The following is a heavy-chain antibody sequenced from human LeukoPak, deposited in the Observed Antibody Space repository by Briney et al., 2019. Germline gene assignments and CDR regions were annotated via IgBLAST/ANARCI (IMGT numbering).Heavy chain of an antibody. D-gene: IGHD3-3*01. Sequence: GGSLRLSCAASGFTFSSYSMNWVRQAPGKGLEWVSYISSSSSTIYYADSVKGRFTISRDNAKNSLYLQMNSLRAEDTAVYYCGGEEWRPPYYYKGRAVGGKGPTVPVPS. CDR3: GGEEWRPPYYYKGRAV. V-gene: IGHV3-48*01. CDR1: GFTFSSYS. CDR2: ISSSSSTI. J-gene: IGHJ6*01.